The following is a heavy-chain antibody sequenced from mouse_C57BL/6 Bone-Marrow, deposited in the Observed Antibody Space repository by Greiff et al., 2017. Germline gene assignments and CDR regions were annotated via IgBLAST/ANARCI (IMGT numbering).Heavy chain of an antibody. CDR1: GYTFTSYW. V-gene: IGHV1-55*01. D-gene: IGHD1-1*01. CDR2: IYPGSGST. CDR3: ARLDITTVVADY. J-gene: IGHJ2*01. Sequence: QVQLQQPGAELVKPGASVKMSCKASGYTFTSYWITWVKQRPGQGLEWIGDIYPGSGSTNYNEKFKSKATLTVDTSSSTAYMQLSSLTSEDSAVYYCARLDITTVVADYWGQGTTLTVSS.